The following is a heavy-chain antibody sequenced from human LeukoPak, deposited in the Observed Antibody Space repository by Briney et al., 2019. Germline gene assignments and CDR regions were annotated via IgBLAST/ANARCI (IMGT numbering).Heavy chain of an antibody. D-gene: IGHD3-10*01. Sequence: SETLSLTCTVSGYSISSGYYWGWIRQPPGKGLEWIGSVYHSGSTYYNPSLKSRVTISVDTSKNQFSLKLSSVTAADTAVYYCAKSYYSSGSYYDFDYWGQGTLVTVSS. V-gene: IGHV4-38-2*02. CDR1: GYSISSGYY. CDR2: VYHSGST. J-gene: IGHJ4*02. CDR3: AKSYYSSGSYYDFDY.